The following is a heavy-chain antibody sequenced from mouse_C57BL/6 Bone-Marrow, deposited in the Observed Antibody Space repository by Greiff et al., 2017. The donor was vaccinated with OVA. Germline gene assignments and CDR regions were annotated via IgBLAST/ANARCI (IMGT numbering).Heavy chain of an antibody. V-gene: IGHV7-1*01. Sequence: EVKLVESGGGLVQSGRSLRLSCATSGFTFSDFYMEWVRQAPGKGLEWIAASRNKANDYTTEYSASVKGRFIVSRDTSQSILYLQMNALRAEDTAIYYCARDSLYDYDEGNWYFDVWGTGTTVTVSS. CDR1: GFTFSDFY. J-gene: IGHJ1*03. D-gene: IGHD2-4*01. CDR2: SRNKANDYTT. CDR3: ARDSLYDYDEGNWYFDV.